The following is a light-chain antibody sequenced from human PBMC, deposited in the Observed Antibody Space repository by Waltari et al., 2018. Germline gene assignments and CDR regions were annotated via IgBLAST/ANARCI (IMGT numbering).Light chain of an antibody. J-gene: IGLJ3*02. CDR2: GVD. CDR1: SRDVGGYNY. V-gene: IGLV2-8*01. CDR3: ASYASTRKV. Sequence: QSALTQPPSASGSPGQSVTISCTGSSRDVGGYNYVSWYQQHPGKAPKLMIYGVDKPPSGVPDRISGSKSGNTASLTVSGLQAEDEADYFCASYASTRKVFGGGTKLTVL.